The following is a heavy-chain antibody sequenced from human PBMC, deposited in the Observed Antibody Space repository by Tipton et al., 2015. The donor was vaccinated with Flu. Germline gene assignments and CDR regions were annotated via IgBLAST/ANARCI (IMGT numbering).Heavy chain of an antibody. Sequence: SLRLSCAASGFSFSDYYMSWIRQAPGKGLEWVSYISDSGFTIYQADSVKGRFTISRDSAKNSLYLQMNSLRADDTAVYFCARGGDESDDYYFDFWGQGTLVAVSS. D-gene: IGHD3-3*01. J-gene: IGHJ4*02. CDR2: ISDSGFTI. CDR1: GFSFSDYY. V-gene: IGHV3-11*01. CDR3: ARGGDESDDYYFDF.